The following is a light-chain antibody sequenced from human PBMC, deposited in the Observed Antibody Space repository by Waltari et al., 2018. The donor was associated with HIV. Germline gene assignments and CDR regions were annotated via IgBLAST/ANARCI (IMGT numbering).Light chain of an antibody. Sequence: DIVMTQSPDSLAVSLGERATINCKSSQSVLHRSNNKNYLAWYQQKAGQPPKLLIYWASTRESGVPDRFSGSGSGTDFTLTISSLQAEDVAVYYCQQYYSTPPTFGPGTKVVIK. CDR2: WAS. CDR3: QQYYSTPPT. CDR1: QSVLHRSNNKNY. V-gene: IGKV4-1*01. J-gene: IGKJ3*01.